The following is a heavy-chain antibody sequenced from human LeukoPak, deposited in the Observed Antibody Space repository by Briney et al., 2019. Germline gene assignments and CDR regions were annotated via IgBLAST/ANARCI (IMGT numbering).Heavy chain of an antibody. CDR3: ARVPLFFTPYYALDV. D-gene: IGHD3-3*01. V-gene: IGHV3-48*03. Sequence: HAGGSLRLSCAASGFTFSSYEMNWVRQAPGKGLEWVSYISSSGSTIYYADSVKGRFTISRDNAKNSLYLQMHSLRAEDTAVYYCARVPLFFTPYYALDVWGQGTTVTVSS. CDR1: GFTFSSYE. CDR2: ISSSGSTI. J-gene: IGHJ6*02.